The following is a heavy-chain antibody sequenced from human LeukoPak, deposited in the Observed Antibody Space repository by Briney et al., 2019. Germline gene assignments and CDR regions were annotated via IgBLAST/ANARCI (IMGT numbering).Heavy chain of an antibody. V-gene: IGHV3-23*01. J-gene: IGHJ4*02. CDR1: GFTFSSYA. CDR3: ARRDGYCSGGSCYSRYYFDY. CDR2: ISGSGGSE. D-gene: IGHD2-15*01. Sequence: GGSLRLSCAASGFTFSSYAMSWVRQAPGEGLEWVSAISGSGGSEYYADSVKGRFTISRDNSKNTLYLQMNSLRAEDTAVYYCARRDGYCSGGSCYSRYYFDYWGQGTLVTVSS.